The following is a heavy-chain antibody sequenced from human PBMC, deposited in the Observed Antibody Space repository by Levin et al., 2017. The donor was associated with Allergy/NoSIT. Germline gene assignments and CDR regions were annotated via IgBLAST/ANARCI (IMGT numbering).Heavy chain of an antibody. V-gene: IGHV4-59*02. CDR2: IYGSGST. CDR3: ARGHFHGSAEEFEY. J-gene: IGHJ4*02. CDR1: GGSVSIYY. Sequence: ESLKISCTVSGGSVSIYYWSWIRQPPGKGLEWIGYIYGSGSTHYTPSLKSRVTISIDTSKNHLSLNLSSVTAADTAVYYCARGHFHGSAEEFEYWGQGILVTVSS. D-gene: IGHD3-10*01.